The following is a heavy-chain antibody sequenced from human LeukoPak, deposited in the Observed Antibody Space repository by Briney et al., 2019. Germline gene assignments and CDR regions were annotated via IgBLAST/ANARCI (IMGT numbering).Heavy chain of an antibody. CDR3: ARESAGGSVAFDI. CDR2: IYYSGST. CDR1: GGSISSSSYY. D-gene: IGHD2-8*02. J-gene: IGHJ3*02. V-gene: IGHV4-39*07. Sequence: PSETLSLTCTVSGGSISSSSYYWGWIRQPPGKGLEWIGSIYYSGSTYYNPSLKSRVTISVDTSKNHFSLKLSSVTAADTAVYYCARESAGGSVAFDIWGQGTMVTVSS.